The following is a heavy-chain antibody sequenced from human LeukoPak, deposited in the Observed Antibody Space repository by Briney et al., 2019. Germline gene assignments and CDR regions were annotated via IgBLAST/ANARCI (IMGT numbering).Heavy chain of an antibody. D-gene: IGHD4-23*01. CDR3: AREGVTKVFDH. CDR1: GFTFSSYG. CDR2: IWYDGSNK. J-gene: IGHJ4*02. Sequence: PGGSLRLSCAASGFTFSSYGMHWVRQAPGKGLEWVAVIWYDGSNKYYADSVKGRFTISRDNSKNTLYLQMNSLRAEDTAVYYCAREGVTKVFDHWGQGTLVTVSS. V-gene: IGHV3-33*01.